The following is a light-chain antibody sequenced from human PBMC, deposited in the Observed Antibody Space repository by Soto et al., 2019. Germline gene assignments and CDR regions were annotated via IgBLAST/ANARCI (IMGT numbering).Light chain of an antibody. CDR1: QGIRDD. CDR3: LQHYDFPPT. Sequence: AIQLTQSPSSLSASVGDSVTITCRASQGIRDDLAWFQQSPGKAPKVLIYATANLQSGVPSRFSGSGSGTDFPLTISSLQPEDFATYYCLQHYDFPPTFGQGTKLE. CDR2: ATA. J-gene: IGKJ1*01. V-gene: IGKV1-6*01.